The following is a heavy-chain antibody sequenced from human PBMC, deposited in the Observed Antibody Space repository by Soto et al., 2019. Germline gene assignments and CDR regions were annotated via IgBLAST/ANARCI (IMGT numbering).Heavy chain of an antibody. D-gene: IGHD5-18*01. V-gene: IGHV1-69*04. J-gene: IGHJ6*02. Sequence: SVKVSCKASGGTFSSYTISWVRQAPGQGLEWMGRIIPILGIANYAQKFQGRVTITADKSTSTAYMELSSLRSEDTAVYYCARDPWPRRGYSYGYSDYYYYGMDVWGQGTTVTVSS. CDR2: IIPILGIA. CDR3: ARDPWPRRGYSYGYSDYYYYGMDV. CDR1: GGTFSSYT.